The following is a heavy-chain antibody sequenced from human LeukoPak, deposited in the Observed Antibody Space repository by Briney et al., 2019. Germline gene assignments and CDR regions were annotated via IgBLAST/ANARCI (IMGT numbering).Heavy chain of an antibody. CDR2: ISSSSSYI. V-gene: IGHV3-21*06. J-gene: IGHJ4*02. CDR1: GFTFSSYS. CDR3: ARGVENHFDY. Sequence: PGGSLRLSCAASGFTFSSYSMNWVRQAPGKGLEWVSSISSSSSYIYYADSVKGRFTISRDDAKNSMYLQVNSLRGDDTALYYCARGVENHFDYWGQGTLVTVSS. D-gene: IGHD1-14*01.